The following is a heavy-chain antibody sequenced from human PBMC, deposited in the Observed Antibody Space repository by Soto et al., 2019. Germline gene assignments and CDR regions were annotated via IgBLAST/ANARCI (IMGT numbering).Heavy chain of an antibody. V-gene: IGHV3-74*01. Sequence: PGGSLRLSCETSGFIFKMYWMHWVRQVPGQWPQWVARITDDGSTTYYAASVEGRFTISRDNAKNALYLQMTSLGPDDTAVYYCTRGPRPTSIGAGAFWGQGXLVTVYS. CDR3: TRGPRPTSIGAGAF. D-gene: IGHD3-10*01. J-gene: IGHJ4*02. CDR1: GFIFKMYW. CDR2: ITDDGSTT.